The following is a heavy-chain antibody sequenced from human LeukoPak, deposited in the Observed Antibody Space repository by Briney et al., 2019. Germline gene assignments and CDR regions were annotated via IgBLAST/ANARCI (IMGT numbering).Heavy chain of an antibody. Sequence: GGSLRLSCAASGLTFSSYSMNWVRQAPGKGLEWVSSISSSSSYIYYADSVKGRFTISRDNAKNSLYLQMNSLRAEDTAVYYCARDRDPTTVVTPGVYYFDYWGQGTLVTVSS. D-gene: IGHD4-23*01. V-gene: IGHV3-21*01. CDR2: ISSSSSYI. CDR1: GLTFSSYS. J-gene: IGHJ4*02. CDR3: ARDRDPTTVVTPGVYYFDY.